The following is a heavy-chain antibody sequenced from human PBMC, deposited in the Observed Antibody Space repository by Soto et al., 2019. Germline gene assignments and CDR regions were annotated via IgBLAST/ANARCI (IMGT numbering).Heavy chain of an antibody. J-gene: IGHJ5*02. CDR2: IDPRDSYT. CDR1: GYTFTTFW. D-gene: IGHD2-2*01. Sequence: GESLKISCTGFGYTFTTFWISWVRQMPGRGLEWMGRIDPRDSYTNYSPSFQGHVTISADKSTSTAYLQWGSLKASDTAMYYCARLFCSSSTCDSWFDPWGQGTLVTVSS. CDR3: ARLFCSSSTCDSWFDP. V-gene: IGHV5-10-1*01.